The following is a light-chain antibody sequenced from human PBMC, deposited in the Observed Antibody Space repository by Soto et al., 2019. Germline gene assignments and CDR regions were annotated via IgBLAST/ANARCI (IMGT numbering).Light chain of an antibody. J-gene: IGKJ4*01. CDR2: DGS. V-gene: IGKV3D-20*01. CDR3: QQYDNSAPLS. Sequence: EIGLTQSPAPLFLFPGGRAPPSCGARQGVRSSYVAWYQQKAGLAPRLLIYDGSSRASGIPDRFSGSGSGTDFTLTIGRLEPEDFAVYYCQQYDNSAPLSFGGGTKVDIK. CDR1: QGVRSSY.